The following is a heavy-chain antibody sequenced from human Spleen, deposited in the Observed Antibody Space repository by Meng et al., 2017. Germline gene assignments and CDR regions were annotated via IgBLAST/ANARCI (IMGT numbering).Heavy chain of an antibody. D-gene: IGHD3-10*01. CDR2: IYTSGST. V-gene: IGHV4-4*07. CDR3: ARETRVDGSGSYYNVPWLDP. Sequence: GSLRLSCTVSGGSIGNNYWSWIRQPAGKGLEWIGRIYTSGSTNYNPSLKSRVTVSVDTARNQFSLKLTSVTAADTAVYYCARETRVDGSGSYYNVPWLDPWGQGTLVTVSS. CDR1: GGSIGNNY. J-gene: IGHJ5*02.